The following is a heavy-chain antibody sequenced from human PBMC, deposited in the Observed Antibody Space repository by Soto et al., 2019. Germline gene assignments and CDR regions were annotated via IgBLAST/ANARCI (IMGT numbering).Heavy chain of an antibody. CDR2: ISAYNGNT. J-gene: IGHJ6*02. CDR1: GYTFTSYG. V-gene: IGHV1-18*01. D-gene: IGHD2-21*01. Sequence: GASVKVSCKASGYTFTSYGISWVRQAPGQGLEWMGWISAYNGNTNYAQKLQGRVTMTTDTSTSTAYMELRSLRSDDTAVYYCARDSSGENYYYYGMDVWGQGTTVTVS. CDR3: ARDSSGENYYYYGMDV.